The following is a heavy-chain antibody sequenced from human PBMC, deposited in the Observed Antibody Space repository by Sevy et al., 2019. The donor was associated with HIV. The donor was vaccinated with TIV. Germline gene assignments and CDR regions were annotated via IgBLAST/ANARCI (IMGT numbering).Heavy chain of an antibody. CDR2: ISWNGADI. J-gene: IGHJ6*02. D-gene: IGHD6-25*01. V-gene: IGHV3-9*01. CDR3: AKGQRLITESGSYFYYGMNV. CDR1: NLTFEDYA. Sequence: GGSLRLSCAASNLTFEDYAMHWVRRAPGKGLEWVSGISWNGADIGFAASVKGRFTISRVNAKSAVYLQINSLTPEDTGVYYCAKGQRLITESGSYFYYGMNVWGQGTTVTVSS.